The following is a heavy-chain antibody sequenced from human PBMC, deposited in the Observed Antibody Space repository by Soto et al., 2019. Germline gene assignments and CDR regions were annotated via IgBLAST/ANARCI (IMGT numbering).Heavy chain of an antibody. Sequence: SETLSLTCAVYGGSFSGYYWSWIRQPPGKGLEWIGEINHSGSTNYNPSLKSRVTISVDTSKNQFSLKLSSVTAADTAVYYCARARQNCSGGSCYFFYYYYYMDVWGKGTTVTVSS. CDR1: GGSFSGYY. J-gene: IGHJ6*03. CDR3: ARARQNCSGGSCYFFYYYYYMDV. CDR2: INHSGST. V-gene: IGHV4-34*01. D-gene: IGHD2-15*01.